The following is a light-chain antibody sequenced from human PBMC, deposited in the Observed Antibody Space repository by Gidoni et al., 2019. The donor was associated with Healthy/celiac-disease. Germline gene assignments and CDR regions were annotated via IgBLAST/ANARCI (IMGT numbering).Light chain of an antibody. V-gene: IGKV1-39*01. Sequence: DIKMTQPPSSLSASVGDRVTITCRASQSISSYLNWYQQKPGKAPKLLIYAASSLQSGVPARFSGSGSGTDFTLTISSLQPEYFATYYCQQSYSTPQTFGQGTKVEIK. J-gene: IGKJ1*01. CDR3: QQSYSTPQT. CDR1: QSISSY. CDR2: AAS.